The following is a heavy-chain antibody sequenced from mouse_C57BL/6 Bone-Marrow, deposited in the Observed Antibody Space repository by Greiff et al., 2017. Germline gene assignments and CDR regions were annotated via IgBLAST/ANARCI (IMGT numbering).Heavy chain of an antibody. J-gene: IGHJ3*01. CDR2: IWSGGST. CDR3: ARNNWDEDWFAY. D-gene: IGHD4-1*02. Sequence: VKVVESGPGLVQPSQSLSITCTVSGFSLTSYGVHWVRQSPGKGLEWLGVIWSGGSTDYNAAFISRLSISKDNSKSQVFFKMNSLQADDTAIYYCARNNWDEDWFAYWGQGTLVTVSA. V-gene: IGHV2-2*01. CDR1: GFSLTSYG.